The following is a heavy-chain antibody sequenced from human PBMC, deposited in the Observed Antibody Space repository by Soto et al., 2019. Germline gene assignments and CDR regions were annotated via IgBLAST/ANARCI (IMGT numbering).Heavy chain of an antibody. CDR1: GFTFSTYS. CDR2: ISSRSDI. J-gene: IGHJ6*02. V-gene: IGHV3-21*01. CDR3: AREYTAWPLAYGLDV. D-gene: IGHD2-2*02. Sequence: LRLSCVGSGFTFSTYSINWVRQAPGKGLEWVSSISSRSDIYYADSVKGRLTISRDNAKNSVSLQMNSLRAEDTAVYYCAREYTAWPLAYGLDVWGQGTTVTVSS.